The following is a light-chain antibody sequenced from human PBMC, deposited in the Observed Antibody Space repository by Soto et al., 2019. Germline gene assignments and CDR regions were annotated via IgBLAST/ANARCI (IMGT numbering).Light chain of an antibody. J-gene: IGKJ2*01. CDR3: QQDKTYSRDT. CDR2: EAS. Sequence: DIQMTQSPSTLSASVGDRVTITCRASQSIDIWLAWYQQKPGKAPKVLRYEASRLESGVPSRFSGSGSGTDFALTISSLKSEDFATYNCQQDKTYSRDTFGQGTKVEIK. V-gene: IGKV1-5*03. CDR1: QSIDIW.